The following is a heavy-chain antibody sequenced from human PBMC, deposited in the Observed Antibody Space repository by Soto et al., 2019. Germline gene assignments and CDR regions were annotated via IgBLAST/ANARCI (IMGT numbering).Heavy chain of an antibody. CDR1: GFTFSDHY. J-gene: IGHJ6*02. CDR3: AREPYCTNGVCYKGYGMDV. V-gene: IGHV3-72*01. CDR2: TRNKANSYTT. D-gene: IGHD2-8*01. Sequence: AGGSLRLSCAASGFTFSDHYMDWVRQAPGKGLEWVGRTRNKANSYTTEYAASVKGRFTISRDDSKNSLYLQMNSLKTEDTAVYYCAREPYCTNGVCYKGYGMDVWGQGTTVTVSS.